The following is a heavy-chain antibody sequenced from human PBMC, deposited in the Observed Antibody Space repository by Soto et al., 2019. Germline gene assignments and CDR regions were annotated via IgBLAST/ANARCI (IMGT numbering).Heavy chain of an antibody. CDR3: ARDRTAAARVCPPY. D-gene: IGHD6-13*01. CDR2: ISAYNGNT. J-gene: IGHJ4*02. CDR1: GYIFTSYG. V-gene: IGHV1-18*01. Sequence: GASVKVSCKASGYIFTSYGISWVRQAPGQGLEWMGWISAYNGNTNYAQKLQGRVTMTTDTSTNTAYMELRSLRSDDTAVYYCARDRTAAARVCPPYWGQGTLVTV.